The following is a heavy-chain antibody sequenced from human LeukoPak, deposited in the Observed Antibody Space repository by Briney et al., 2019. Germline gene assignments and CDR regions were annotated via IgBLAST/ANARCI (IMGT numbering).Heavy chain of an antibody. CDR1: GFTFSSYA. Sequence: PGGSLRLSCAASGFTFSSYAMRWVRQAPGEGLEWVSGISGSGGSTYYADSVKGRFTISRDNSQNTLYLQMNSLRAEDTAVYYCASTLGNSSGWYGFDYWGQGTLVTVSS. D-gene: IGHD6-19*01. CDR3: ASTLGNSSGWYGFDY. J-gene: IGHJ4*02. CDR2: ISGSGGST. V-gene: IGHV3-23*01.